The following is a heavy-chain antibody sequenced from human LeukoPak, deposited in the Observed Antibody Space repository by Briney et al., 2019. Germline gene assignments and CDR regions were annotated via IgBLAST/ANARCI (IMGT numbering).Heavy chain of an antibody. D-gene: IGHD3-10*01. CDR3: ARRRGVTMVRGVIGWFDP. V-gene: IGHV4-34*01. CDR2: INHSGST. CDR1: GGSFSGYY. Sequence: SETLSLTCAVYGGSFSGYYWSWIRQPPGKGLEWIGEINHSGSTNYNPSLKSRVTISVDTSKNQFSLKLSSVTAADTAVYYCARRRGVTMVRGVIGWFDPWGQGTLVTVSS. J-gene: IGHJ5*02.